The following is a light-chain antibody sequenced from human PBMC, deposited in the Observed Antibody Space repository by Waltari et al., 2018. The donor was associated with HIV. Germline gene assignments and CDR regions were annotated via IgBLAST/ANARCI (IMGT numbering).Light chain of an antibody. CDR1: AFPNIH. V-gene: IGLV3-25*03. J-gene: IGLJ1*01. CDR3: QSADSSGTYV. Sequence: SSELTQRPSLSVPPGQTSRTTCAGAAFPNIHSSWYLQSPGQAPLLVIFKDSERPSGIPERFSGSSSGTTVTLTISGVQAEDEADYYCQSADSSGTYVFGTGTKVTVL. CDR2: KDS.